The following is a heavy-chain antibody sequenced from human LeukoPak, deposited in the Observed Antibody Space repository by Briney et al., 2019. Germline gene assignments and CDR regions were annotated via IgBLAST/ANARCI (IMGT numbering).Heavy chain of an antibody. V-gene: IGHV3-30-3*01. Sequence: GGSLRLSCAASAFTFSSYAMHWVRQAPGKGLEWVALISYDGSNKYYADSVKGRFTISRDNSKNTLYLQMNSLRPEDTAVYYCARDQMISAAGLDYWGQGTLVTVSS. CDR3: ARDQMISAAGLDY. J-gene: IGHJ4*02. D-gene: IGHD6-13*01. CDR2: ISYDGSNK. CDR1: AFTFSSYA.